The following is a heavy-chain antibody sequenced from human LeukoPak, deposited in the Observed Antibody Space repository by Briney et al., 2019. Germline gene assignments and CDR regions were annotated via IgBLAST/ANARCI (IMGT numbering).Heavy chain of an antibody. V-gene: IGHV3-30*02. CDR2: IRANGVAD. CDR3: VHRPRTATDCGHDD. Sequence: GGSVRLSCATSGFTCRNYAMHWVRQSPGKGLEWVAFIRANGVADYHSDSVKGRLTIYRYNSKNTLYLQMNRQRAEDTAEYSGVHRPRTATDCGHDDWGQGTLVTVSS. D-gene: IGHD2-21*01. CDR1: GFTCRNYA. J-gene: IGHJ4*02.